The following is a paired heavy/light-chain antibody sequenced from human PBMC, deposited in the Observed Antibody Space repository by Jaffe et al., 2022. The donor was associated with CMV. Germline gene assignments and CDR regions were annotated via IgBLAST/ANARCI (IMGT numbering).Light chain of an antibody. Sequence: SFELTQPPSVSVSPGQTARITCSGDALTLQFVYWYQQKAGQAPVVVIYKDTERPSGIPERFSGSSSGTTVTLTISGVQAEDEADYYCQSSDSSGSWVFGGGTKLTVL. CDR3: QSSDSSGSWV. V-gene: IGLV3-25*03. CDR2: KDT. CDR1: ALTLQF. J-gene: IGLJ3*02.
Heavy chain of an antibody. V-gene: IGHV1-8*01. Sequence: QVQLVQSGAEVKKPGASVKVSCKASADTFTNYHINWVRQATGQGLEWMGWMNPNSGATGYAEKFQGRITMTRNSAITTADMYLSSLRSDDTAVYYCARAGNSGFDSWGQGTLVTVSS. CDR2: MNPNSGAT. D-gene: IGHD5-12*01. CDR1: ADTFTNYH. CDR3: ARAGNSGFDS. J-gene: IGHJ5*01.